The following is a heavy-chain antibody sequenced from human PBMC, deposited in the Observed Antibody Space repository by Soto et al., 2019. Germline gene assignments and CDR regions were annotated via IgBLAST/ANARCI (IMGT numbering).Heavy chain of an antibody. D-gene: IGHD1-1*01. Sequence: QVQLVQSGAEMRKPGASVKVSCKTSGYTFAIYGINWVRQAPGQGLQWMGWIGTYNGDTHHAQTHQGRVTVNTDTSTSTAYMELRSLRSDDTAVYYCARGTGTTSEGSLFDYWGQGTLVTVSS. V-gene: IGHV1-18*01. CDR3: ARGTGTTSEGSLFDY. J-gene: IGHJ4*02. CDR2: IGTYNGDT. CDR1: GYTFAIYG.